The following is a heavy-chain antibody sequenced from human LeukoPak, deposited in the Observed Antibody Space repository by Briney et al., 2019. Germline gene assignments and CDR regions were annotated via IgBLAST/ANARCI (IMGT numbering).Heavy chain of an antibody. Sequence: GGSLRLSCAASGFSVSGNYMSWVRQAPGKGLDWVSVISSGGTTHYADSVKGRFTVSRDNSNNTLYLQMNSLRADDTAVYYCARDHPYGSGTLGKSWGQGTLVTVSS. CDR2: ISSGGTT. V-gene: IGHV3-66*01. CDR1: GFSVSGNY. D-gene: IGHD3-10*01. CDR3: ARDHPYGSGTLGKS. J-gene: IGHJ5*02.